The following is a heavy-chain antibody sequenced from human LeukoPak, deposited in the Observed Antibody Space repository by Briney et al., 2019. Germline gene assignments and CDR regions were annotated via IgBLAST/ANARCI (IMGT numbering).Heavy chain of an antibody. CDR3: ARGGRYYDSSGYLKSGLDY. V-gene: IGHV4-34*01. Sequence: SETLSLTCAVYGGSFSGYYWSWIRQPPGKGLEWIGEINHSGSTNYNPSLKSRVTISVDTSKNQFSLKLSSVTAADTAVYYCARGGRYYDSSGYLKSGLDYWGQGTLVTVSS. D-gene: IGHD3-22*01. CDR2: INHSGST. CDR1: GGSFSGYY. J-gene: IGHJ4*02.